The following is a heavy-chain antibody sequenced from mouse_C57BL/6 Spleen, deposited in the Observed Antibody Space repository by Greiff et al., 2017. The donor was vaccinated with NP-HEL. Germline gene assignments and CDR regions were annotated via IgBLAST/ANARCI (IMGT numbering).Heavy chain of an antibody. CDR3: ARFHDYDEGDYFDY. CDR1: GYTFTDYY. CDR2: IFPGSGST. Sequence: QVQLQQSGPELVKPGASVTISCKASGYTFTDYYINWVKQRPGQGLEWIGWIFPGSGSTYYNEKFKGKATLTVDKSSSTAYMLLSSLTSEDSAVYFCARFHDYDEGDYFDYWGQGTTLTVSS. D-gene: IGHD2-4*01. J-gene: IGHJ2*01. V-gene: IGHV1-75*01.